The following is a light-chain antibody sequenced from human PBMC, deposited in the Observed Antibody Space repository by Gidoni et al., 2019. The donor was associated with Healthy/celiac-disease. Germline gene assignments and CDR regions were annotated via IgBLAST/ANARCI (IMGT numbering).Light chain of an antibody. Sequence: DIVMTQSPDYLAVSLGERATINCKSSQSVLYSSNNKNYLAWYPQKPGQPPKLLIYWASTRESGVPDRFSGSGSGTDFTLTISSLQAEDVAVYYCQQYYSTLTWTFGQGTKVEIK. J-gene: IGKJ1*01. CDR3: QQYYSTLTWT. CDR1: QSVLYSSNNKNY. V-gene: IGKV4-1*01. CDR2: WAS.